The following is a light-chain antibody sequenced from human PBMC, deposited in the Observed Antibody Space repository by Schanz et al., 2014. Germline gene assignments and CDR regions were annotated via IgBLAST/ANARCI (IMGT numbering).Light chain of an antibody. J-gene: IGLJ3*02. CDR2: SNN. V-gene: IGLV1-44*01. CDR3: AVWDGGPSGRWV. Sequence: QSVLTQPPSASGTPGQRVTISCSGSSSNIGSNTVHWYQQLPGTAPKLLIYSNNQRPSGVPDRFSGSKSGTSASLAISGLQSEDEADYYCAVWDGGPSGRWVFGGGTKLTVL. CDR1: SSNIGSNT.